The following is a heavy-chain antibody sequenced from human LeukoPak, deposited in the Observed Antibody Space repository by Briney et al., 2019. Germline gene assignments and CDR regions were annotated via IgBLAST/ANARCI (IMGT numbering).Heavy chain of an antibody. CDR2: IYPGDSDT. Sequence: GAPLKTSCKGSGSSFTSNWIGWVRQLPGKGLEGMGIIYPGDSDTRYSPSFQGQVTISADKSISTAYLEWSSLKASDTAMYYCARTNYFDSSGYYSYWGQGTLVTVSS. V-gene: IGHV5-51*01. J-gene: IGHJ4*02. D-gene: IGHD3-22*01. CDR1: GSSFTSNW. CDR3: ARTNYFDSSGYYSY.